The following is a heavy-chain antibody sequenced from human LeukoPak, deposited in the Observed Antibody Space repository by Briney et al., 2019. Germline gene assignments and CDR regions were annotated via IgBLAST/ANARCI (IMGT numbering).Heavy chain of an antibody. Sequence: ASVKVSCKATSRISWVRQAPGQGLEWMGWIGTYGGDTYYAQKFQGRNTVTTDTSTSTVYMELRNLRSDDTAVYYCARDLWNFYDDSGYNRDFDSWGQGTLVTVSS. CDR2: IGTYGGDT. D-gene: IGHD3-22*01. J-gene: IGHJ5*01. V-gene: IGHV1-18*01. CDR1: TSR. CDR3: ARDLWNFYDDSGYNRDFDS.